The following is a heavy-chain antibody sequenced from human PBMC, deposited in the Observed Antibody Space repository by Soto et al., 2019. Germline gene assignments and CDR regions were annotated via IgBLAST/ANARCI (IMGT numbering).Heavy chain of an antibody. Sequence: ASVKVSCKASGYTFTSYDMHWVRQAPGQGLEWMGIINPSGGSTSYAQKFQGRVSMTRDTSTSTVYMVLSSLRSEDTAVYYCARDPRIAARAAGRFDPWGQGTLVTVSS. D-gene: IGHD6-6*01. J-gene: IGHJ5*02. V-gene: IGHV1-46*01. CDR1: GYTFTSYD. CDR2: INPSGGST. CDR3: ARDPRIAARAAGRFDP.